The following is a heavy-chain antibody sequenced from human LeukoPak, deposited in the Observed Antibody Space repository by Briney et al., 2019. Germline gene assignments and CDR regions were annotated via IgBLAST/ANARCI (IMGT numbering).Heavy chain of an antibody. CDR3: ARALGSTDDC. Sequence: GGSLRLSCAASGFTFRNYGMHWVRQAPGKGLEWVAVIWHDGNKEHYADSVKGRFTISRDNSKNTLDLQMNSLRAEDTAVYYCARALGSTDDCWGQGTLVTVSS. CDR2: IWHDGNKE. CDR1: GFTFRNYG. J-gene: IGHJ4*02. D-gene: IGHD2-2*01. V-gene: IGHV3-33*01.